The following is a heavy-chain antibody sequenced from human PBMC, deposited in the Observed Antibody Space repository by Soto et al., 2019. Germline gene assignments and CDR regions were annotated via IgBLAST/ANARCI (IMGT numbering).Heavy chain of an antibody. J-gene: IGHJ3*02. CDR3: AADVLTYDHGCYFFDGFDN. V-gene: IGHV1-58*01. Sequence: KQLVQSVPEVKRPWTSVKVSCKTSGLNFRDSAVQWVRQRRGPRLEWRGWIVVGSVNTNYAQDFQGRVTISRYMTTDTVYMELSSLRSEDSAVFFCAADVLTYDHGCYFFDGFDNCGQVTMVTVSS. CDR2: IVVGSVNT. CDR1: GLNFRDSA. D-gene: IGHD2-21*01.